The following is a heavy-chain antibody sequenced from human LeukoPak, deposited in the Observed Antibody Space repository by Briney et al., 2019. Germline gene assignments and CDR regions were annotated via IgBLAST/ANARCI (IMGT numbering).Heavy chain of an antibody. CDR3: ARNVKGAYGGGHYYYYMDV. D-gene: IGHD4-17*01. CDR1: GYSISNGYY. CDR2: IYHSGSI. V-gene: IGHV4-38-2*02. Sequence: SETLSLTCTVSGYSISNGYYWGWIRQPPGKGLEWIGIIYHSGSIYYNPSLKSRVTISVDTSKNQLSLKLSSVTAADTAVYYCARNVKGAYGGGHYYYYMDVWGTGTTVTVSS. J-gene: IGHJ6*03.